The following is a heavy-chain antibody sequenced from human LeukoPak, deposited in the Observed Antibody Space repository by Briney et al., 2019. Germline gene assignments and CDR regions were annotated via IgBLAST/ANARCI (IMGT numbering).Heavy chain of an antibody. CDR3: ARRATWGHYYYYYYMDV. Sequence: GGSLRLSCAASGFTFDDYGMSWVRQAPGKGLEWVSVINWNGGSTGYADSVKGRFTISRDNAKNSLYLQMNSLRVEDTALYHCARRATWGHYYYYYYMDVWGKGTTVTISS. V-gene: IGHV3-20*01. CDR2: INWNGGST. J-gene: IGHJ6*03. CDR1: GFTFDDYG. D-gene: IGHD1-26*01.